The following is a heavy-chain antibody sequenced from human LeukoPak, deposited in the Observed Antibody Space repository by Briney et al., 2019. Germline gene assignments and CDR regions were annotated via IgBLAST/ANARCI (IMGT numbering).Heavy chain of an antibody. CDR3: ASARYSSGWHYYYYMDV. Sequence: GGSLRLSCAASGFTVSSNYMSWVRQAPGKGLEWVSVIYSGGSTYYADSVKGRFTISRDNSKNTLYLQMNSLRAEDTAVYYCASARYSSGWHYYYYMDVWGKGTTVTVSS. CDR1: GFTVSSNY. D-gene: IGHD6-19*01. V-gene: IGHV3-53*01. J-gene: IGHJ6*03. CDR2: IYSGGST.